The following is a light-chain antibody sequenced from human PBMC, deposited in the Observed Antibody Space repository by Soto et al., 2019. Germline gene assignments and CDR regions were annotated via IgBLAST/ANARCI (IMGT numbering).Light chain of an antibody. CDR2: EDA. J-gene: IGLJ2*01. CDR1: SSDVGNYNL. V-gene: IGLV2-23*01. CDR3: CSYAGSRNLV. Sequence: QSALTQPASVSGSPGQSITISCTGTSSDVGNYNLVSWYQHHPGKAPKLMIYEDAQRPSGVSNRFSASKSANTASLTISGLQTDDEANYYCCSYAGSRNLVFGGGTKLTVL.